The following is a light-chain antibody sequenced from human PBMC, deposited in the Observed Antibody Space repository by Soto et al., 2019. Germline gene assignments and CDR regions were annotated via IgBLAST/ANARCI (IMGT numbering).Light chain of an antibody. CDR1: QSVSSY. J-gene: IGKJ4*01. Sequence: EIMLTRSPATLSLSPGERATLCCRASQSVSSYLAWYQQKPGQAPRLLIYDASNRATGIPARFSGSGSGTDFTLTISSLEPEDFAVYYCQQRSNWPLTFGGGTKVDIK. V-gene: IGKV3-11*01. CDR3: QQRSNWPLT. CDR2: DAS.